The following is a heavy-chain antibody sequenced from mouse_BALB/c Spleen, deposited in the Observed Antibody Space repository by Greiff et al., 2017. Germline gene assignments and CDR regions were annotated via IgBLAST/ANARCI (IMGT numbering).Heavy chain of an antibody. Sequence: DVQLQESGPSLVKPSQTLSLTCYVTGDSITSGYWNWFRKFHGNKLEYMGYISYSGSTYYNPPLKSRISTTRDTSKHQYYLQLNSVTTEDTATYYCARSKGNYGYFDVWGAGTTVTVSS. CDR1: GDSITSGY. V-gene: IGHV3-8*02. CDR3: ARSKGNYGYFDV. D-gene: IGHD2-1*01. CDR2: ISYSGST. J-gene: IGHJ1*01.